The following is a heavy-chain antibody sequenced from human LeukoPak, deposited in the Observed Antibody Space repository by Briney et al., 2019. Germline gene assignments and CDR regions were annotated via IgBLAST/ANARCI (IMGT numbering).Heavy chain of an antibody. Sequence: SETLSLTCTVSGGSISSSSYYWGWIRQPPGKGLEWIGSIYYSGSTYYNPSLKSRVTISVDTSKNRFSLKLSSVTAADTAVYYCARHDPDYYFDYRGQGTLVTVSS. CDR2: IYYSGST. V-gene: IGHV4-39*01. CDR1: GGSISSSSYY. J-gene: IGHJ4*02. CDR3: ARHDPDYYFDY.